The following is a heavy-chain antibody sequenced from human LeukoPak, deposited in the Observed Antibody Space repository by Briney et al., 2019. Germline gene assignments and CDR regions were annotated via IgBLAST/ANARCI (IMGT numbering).Heavy chain of an antibody. V-gene: IGHV4-38-2*02. J-gene: IGHJ5*02. CDR2: VYHSGSA. CDR1: GYSISSGYY. D-gene: IGHD3-10*01. Sequence: SETLSLTCTVSGYSISSGYYWGWIRQPPGKGLEWIGSVYHSGSAYYNPSLKSRVTMSVDTSKNQFSLKLSSVTAADTAVYYCARDSGTTGEVKFDPWGQGTLVTVPS. CDR3: ARDSGTTGEVKFDP.